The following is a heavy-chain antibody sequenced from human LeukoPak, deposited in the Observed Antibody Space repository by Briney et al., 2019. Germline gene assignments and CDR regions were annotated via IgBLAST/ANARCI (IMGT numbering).Heavy chain of an antibody. D-gene: IGHD2-2*01. J-gene: IGHJ5*02. CDR1: GGTFSSYA. V-gene: IGHV1-69*01. CDR3: ARDIVVVPAAIGFGWFDP. CDR2: IIPILGTA. Sequence: SVKVSCKASGGTFSSYAISWVRQAPGQGLEWMGGIIPILGTANYAQKFQGRVTITADESTSTAYMELSSLRSEDTAVYYCARDIVVVPAAIGFGWFDPWGLGTLVTVSS.